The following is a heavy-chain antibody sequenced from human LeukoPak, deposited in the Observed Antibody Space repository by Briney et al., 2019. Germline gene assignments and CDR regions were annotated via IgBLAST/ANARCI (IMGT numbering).Heavy chain of an antibody. D-gene: IGHD2-21*02. CDR2: ISYDGSNK. CDR3: AKSTCGGDCYPDY. J-gene: IGHJ4*02. V-gene: IGHV3-30*18. Sequence: GGSLRLSCAASGFTFSSYGMRWVRQAPGKGLEWVAVISYDGSNKYYADSVKGRFTISRDNSKNTLYLQMNSLRAEDTAVYYCAKSTCGGDCYPDYWGQGTLVTVSS. CDR1: GFTFSSYG.